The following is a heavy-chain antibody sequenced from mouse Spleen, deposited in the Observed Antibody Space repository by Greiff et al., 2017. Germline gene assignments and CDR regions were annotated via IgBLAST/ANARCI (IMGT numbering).Heavy chain of an antibody. CDR2: ISSGSSTI. D-gene: IGHD1-1*01. V-gene: IGHV5-17*01. J-gene: IGHJ3*01. CDR1: GFTFSDYG. Sequence: EVQLVESGGGLVKPGGSLKLSCAASGFTFSDYGMHWVRQAPEKGLEWVAYISSGSSTIYYADTVKGRFTISRDNAKNTLFLQMTSLRSEDTAMYYCARPFYYYDGSGFAYWGQGTLVTVSA. CDR3: ARPFYYYDGSGFAY.